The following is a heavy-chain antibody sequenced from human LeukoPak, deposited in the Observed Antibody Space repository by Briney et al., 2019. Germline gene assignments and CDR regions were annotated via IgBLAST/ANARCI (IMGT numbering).Heavy chain of an antibody. V-gene: IGHV3-20*04. CDR2: INWNGGST. Sequence: GGSLRLSCAASGFTFDDYGMSWVRHAPGKGLEWASGINWNGGSTGYADSVKGRFTISRDNAKNSLYLQMNSLRAEDTALYYCAREGGGITMVRGVYFDYWGQGTLVTVSS. J-gene: IGHJ4*02. CDR1: GFTFDDYG. D-gene: IGHD3-10*01. CDR3: AREGGGITMVRGVYFDY.